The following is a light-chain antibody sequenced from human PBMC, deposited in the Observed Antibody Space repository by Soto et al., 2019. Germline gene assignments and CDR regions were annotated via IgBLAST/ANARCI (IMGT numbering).Light chain of an antibody. CDR3: QQSDNLPLT. CDR1: QAIKNF. V-gene: IGKV1-33*01. J-gene: IGKJ5*01. CDR2: DAS. Sequence: DFQMTQSPSSLSASVGDRVTITCRATQAIKNFLNWYQQKPGRAPKLLISDASTLQRGVPSRFSGSGSGTHFTFVNSSLQPEDVGTYYCQQSDNLPLTFGQGTRLDIK.